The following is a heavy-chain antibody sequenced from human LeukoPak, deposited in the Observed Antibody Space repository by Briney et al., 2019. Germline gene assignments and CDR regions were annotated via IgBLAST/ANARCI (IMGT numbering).Heavy chain of an antibody. CDR3: ARARDYYYYMDV. J-gene: IGHJ6*03. CDR2: IIPIFGTA. V-gene: IGHV1-69*01. Sequence: ASVKVSCKASGGTFSSYAISWVRQAPGQGLEWMGGIIPIFGTANYAQKFQGRVTITAGESTSTAYMELSSLRSEDTAVYYCARARDYYYYMDVWGKGTTVTVSS. CDR1: GGTFSSYA.